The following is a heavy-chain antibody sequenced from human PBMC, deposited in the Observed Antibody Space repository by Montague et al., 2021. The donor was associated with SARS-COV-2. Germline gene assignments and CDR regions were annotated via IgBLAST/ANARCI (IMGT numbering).Heavy chain of an antibody. V-gene: IGHV4-4*02. CDR3: ARGGYGGWTGYYFDY. Sequence: SETLSPTCAVSGGSISSSNWRSWVRQPPGKGLEWIGEIHHSGSTXYNPSLKSRVTMSVDRSKNHFSLRLSSVTAADTAMYYCARGGYGGWTGYYFDYWGQGTLVTVAS. D-gene: IGHD4/OR15-4a*01. J-gene: IGHJ4*02. CDR2: IHHSGST. CDR1: GGSISSSNW.